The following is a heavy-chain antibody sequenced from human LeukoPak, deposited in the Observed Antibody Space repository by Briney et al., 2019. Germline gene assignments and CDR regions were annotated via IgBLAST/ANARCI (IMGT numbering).Heavy chain of an antibody. D-gene: IGHD5-12*01. J-gene: IGHJ4*02. CDR3: ANGSGYDWVDFDY. Sequence: GRSLRLSCAASGFTFDDYDMHWVRQAPGKGLEWVSGISWNSGSIGYAESVKGRFTMSRDNANNSRYLQMNRLRAEDTALYYCANGSGYDWVDFDYWGQGTLVTVSS. CDR1: GFTFDDYD. V-gene: IGHV3-9*01. CDR2: ISWNSGSI.